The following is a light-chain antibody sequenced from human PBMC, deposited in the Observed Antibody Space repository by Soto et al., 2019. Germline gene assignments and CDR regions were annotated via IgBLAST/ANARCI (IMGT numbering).Light chain of an antibody. V-gene: IGKV1-33*01. Sequence: DIRLTTYTSSLPAALGDRLTITCRASQTISSWLAWYQQKPGKAPKLLIYDASNLETGVPSRFSGSGSGTDFTFTTSSLQPEDIATYYCQQYDNLPLTFAGGTQVNI. J-gene: IGKJ4*01. CDR3: QQYDNLPLT. CDR1: QTISSW. CDR2: DAS.